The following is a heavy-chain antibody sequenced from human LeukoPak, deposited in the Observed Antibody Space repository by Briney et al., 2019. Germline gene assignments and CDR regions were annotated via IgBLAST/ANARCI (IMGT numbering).Heavy chain of an antibody. CDR1: GGTFSSYA. Sequence: GASVKVSCKASGGTFSSYAISWVRQAPGQGLEWMGGIIPIFGTANYAQKFQGRVTITADESTSTAYMELSSLRSEDTAVYYCASLGSYGSGSYYDLRLDYWGQGTLVTVSS. V-gene: IGHV1-69*13. CDR2: IIPIFGTA. D-gene: IGHD3-10*01. J-gene: IGHJ4*02. CDR3: ASLGSYGSGSYYDLRLDY.